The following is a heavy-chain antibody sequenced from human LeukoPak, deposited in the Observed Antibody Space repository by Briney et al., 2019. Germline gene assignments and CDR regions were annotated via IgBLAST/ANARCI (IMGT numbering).Heavy chain of an antibody. V-gene: IGHV3-9*01. CDR3: ARSVRQGYYYYYYMDV. Sequence: GGSLRLSCAASGFTFDDYAMHWVRQAPGKGLEWVSGISWNSGSIVYADSVKGRFTISRDNAKNSLYLQMNSLRAEDTAVYYCARSVRQGYYYYYYMDVWGKGTTVTVSS. D-gene: IGHD6-6*01. J-gene: IGHJ6*03. CDR1: GFTFDDYA. CDR2: ISWNSGSI.